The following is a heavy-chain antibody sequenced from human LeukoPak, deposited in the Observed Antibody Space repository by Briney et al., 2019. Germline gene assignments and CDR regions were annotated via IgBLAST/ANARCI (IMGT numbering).Heavy chain of an antibody. CDR3: ARVGGGIVPAAMRFDP. D-gene: IGHD2-2*01. V-gene: IGHV1-18*01. J-gene: IGHJ5*02. Sequence: ASVKVSCKASGYTLTSYGISWVRQAPGQGLEWMGCICAYNGNTNYAQKLQGRVTMTTDTSTSTAYMELRSLRSDDTAVYYCARVGGGIVPAAMRFDPWGQGTLVTVSS. CDR1: GYTLTSYG. CDR2: ICAYNGNT.